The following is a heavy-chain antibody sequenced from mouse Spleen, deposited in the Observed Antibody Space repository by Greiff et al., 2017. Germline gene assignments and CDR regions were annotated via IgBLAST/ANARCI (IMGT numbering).Heavy chain of an antibody. J-gene: IGHJ3*01. Sequence: VQLQQPGTELVKPGASVKLSCKASGYTFTSYWMHWVKQRPGQGLEWIGNINPSNGGTNYNEKFKSKATLTVDKSSSTAYMQLSSLTSEDSAVYYCAVYDYDEGAWFAYWGQGTLVTVSA. V-gene: IGHV1-53*01. D-gene: IGHD2-4*01. CDR3: AVYDYDEGAWFAY. CDR2: INPSNGGT. CDR1: GYTFTSYW.